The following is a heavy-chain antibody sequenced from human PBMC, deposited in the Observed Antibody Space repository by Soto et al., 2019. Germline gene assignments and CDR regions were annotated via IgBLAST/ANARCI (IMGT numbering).Heavy chain of an antibody. V-gene: IGHV3-30-3*01. CDR1: GFTVSSYA. CDR3: ARDREGGWLVISHDFDY. J-gene: IGHJ4*02. Sequence: ESGGGVVQPGRSLRLSCAASGFTVSSYAMHWVRQAPGKGLEWVAVISYDGSNKYYADSVKGRFTISRDNSKNTLYLQRNSLRAEDTAVYYCARDREGGWLVISHDFDYWGQGTLVTVSS. CDR2: ISYDGSNK. D-gene: IGHD6-19*01.